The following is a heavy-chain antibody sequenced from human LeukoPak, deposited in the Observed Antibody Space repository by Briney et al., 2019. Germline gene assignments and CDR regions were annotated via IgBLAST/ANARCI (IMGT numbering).Heavy chain of an antibody. CDR3: ARAGSGWYLSVGSFDI. J-gene: IGHJ3*02. V-gene: IGHV5-51*01. Sequence: GESLKISCKGSGYSFSTYWIGWVRHMPGKGLEWMGIIYPGDSDTRYSPSFQGQVTISADKSISTAYLRWSSLKASDTAMYYCARAGSGWYLSVGSFDIWGQGTMVTVSS. CDR2: IYPGDSDT. CDR1: GYSFSTYW. D-gene: IGHD6-19*01.